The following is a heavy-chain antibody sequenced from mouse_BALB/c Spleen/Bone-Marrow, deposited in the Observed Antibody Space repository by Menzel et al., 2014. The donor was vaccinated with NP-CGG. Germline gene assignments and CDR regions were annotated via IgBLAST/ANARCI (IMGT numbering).Heavy chain of an antibody. CDR2: ILPGSGNT. J-gene: IGHJ3*01. V-gene: IGHV1-9*01. Sequence: QVQLKESGPELMKPGASVKISCKATGYTFSSYWIEWVKQRPGHGLEWIGEILPGSGNTHYNEKFKGKATFTADPSSNTAYMQLSSLTSEDSAVYYCTSQWFACWGQGTLVTVSA. CDR1: GYTFSSYW. CDR3: TSQWFAC.